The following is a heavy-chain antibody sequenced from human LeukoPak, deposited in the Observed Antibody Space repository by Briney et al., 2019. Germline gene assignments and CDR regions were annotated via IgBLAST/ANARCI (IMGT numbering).Heavy chain of an antibody. V-gene: IGHV3-23*01. CDR3: AKPGAVYRYGPLFDY. Sequence: TGGSLRLSCAATGFTFSSYAMSWVRQAPGKGLEWVSAISGSGGSTYYADSVKGRFTISRDNSKNTLYLQMNSLRAEDTAVYYCAKPGAVYRYGPLFDYWGQGTLVTVSS. J-gene: IGHJ4*02. D-gene: IGHD5-18*01. CDR1: GFTFSSYA. CDR2: ISGSGGST.